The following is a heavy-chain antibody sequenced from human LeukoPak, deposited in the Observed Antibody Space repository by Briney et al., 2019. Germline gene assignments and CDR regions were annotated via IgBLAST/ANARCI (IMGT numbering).Heavy chain of an antibody. Sequence: SVKVSCKASGGTFSSYAISWVRQAPGQGLEWMGGIIPIFGTANYAQKFQGRVTITTDESTSTAYMELSSLRSEDTAVYYCARAFSETHTNDDPYCGGDCYGNWFDPWGQGTLVTVSS. CDR1: GGTFSSYA. D-gene: IGHD2-21*01. V-gene: IGHV1-69*05. CDR3: ARAFSETHTNDDPYCGGDCYGNWFDP. J-gene: IGHJ5*02. CDR2: IIPIFGTA.